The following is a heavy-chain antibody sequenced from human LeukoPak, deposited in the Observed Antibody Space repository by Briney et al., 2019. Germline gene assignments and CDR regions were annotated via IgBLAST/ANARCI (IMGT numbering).Heavy chain of an antibody. V-gene: IGHV1-18*01. CDR2: ISAYNGNT. Sequence: ASVKVSCKASGYTFTSYGISWVRQAPGQGLEWMGWISAYNGNTNYAQKLQGRATMTTDTSTSTAYMELRSLRSDDTALYYCARDRGADGYNYFAYWGQGTLVAVSS. CDR1: GYTFTSYG. J-gene: IGHJ4*02. D-gene: IGHD5-24*01. CDR3: ARDRGADGYNYFAY.